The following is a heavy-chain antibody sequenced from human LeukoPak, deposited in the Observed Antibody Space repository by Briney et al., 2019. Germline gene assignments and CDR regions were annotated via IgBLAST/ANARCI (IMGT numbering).Heavy chain of an antibody. CDR1: GGTFSSYT. Sequence: ASVKVSCKASGGTFSSYTISWVRQAPGQGLEWMGRIIPTLGIANYAQKFQGRVTITADKSTSTAYMELSSLRSEDTAVYYCASAPSRFWSGYYDPYYYMDVWGKGTTVTVSS. J-gene: IGHJ6*03. D-gene: IGHD3-3*01. CDR3: ASAPSRFWSGYYDPYYYMDV. CDR2: IIPTLGIA. V-gene: IGHV1-69*02.